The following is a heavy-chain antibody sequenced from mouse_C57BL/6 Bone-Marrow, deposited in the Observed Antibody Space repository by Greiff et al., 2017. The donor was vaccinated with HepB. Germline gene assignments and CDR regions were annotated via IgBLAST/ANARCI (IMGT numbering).Heavy chain of an antibody. CDR2: INSDGGST. Sequence: EVQLQESGGGLVQPGESLKLSCESNEYEFPSHDMSWVRKTPEKRLELVAAINSDGGSTYYPDTMERRFIISRDNTRKPLYLQMSSLRSEDTALYYCARQKGFSYFDYWGQGTTLTVSS. V-gene: IGHV5-2*01. CDR3: ARQKGFSYFDY. J-gene: IGHJ2*01. CDR1: EYEFPSHD.